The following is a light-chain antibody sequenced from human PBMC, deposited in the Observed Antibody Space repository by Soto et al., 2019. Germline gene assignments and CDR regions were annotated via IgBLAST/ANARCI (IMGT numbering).Light chain of an antibody. V-gene: IGLV1-44*01. CDR3: AAWDDSLNGVV. CDR1: SSNIGDNT. J-gene: IGLJ2*01. Sequence: QSVLTQPPSASGTPGQRVTISCSGSSSNIGDNTVNWYQQLPGTAPKLLIHSNNERPSGVPDRFSGSKSGTSASLAISGLQSEDEADYYCAAWDDSLNGVVFGGGTNLTVL. CDR2: SNN.